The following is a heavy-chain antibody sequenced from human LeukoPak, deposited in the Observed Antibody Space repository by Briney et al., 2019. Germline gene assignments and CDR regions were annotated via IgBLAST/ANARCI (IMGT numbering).Heavy chain of an antibody. V-gene: IGHV3-15*01. Sequence: PGGSLRLSCAASGFTFSNAWMNWVRQAPGKGLEWVGRNKSKTDGGTTDYAAPVKGRVTISRDDSKTTLYLQMNSPKTEDTAVYYCTTRYCSGGRCDYWGQGTLVTVSS. CDR3: TTRYCSGGRCDY. CDR2: NKSKTDGGTT. CDR1: GFTFSNAW. J-gene: IGHJ4*02. D-gene: IGHD2-15*01.